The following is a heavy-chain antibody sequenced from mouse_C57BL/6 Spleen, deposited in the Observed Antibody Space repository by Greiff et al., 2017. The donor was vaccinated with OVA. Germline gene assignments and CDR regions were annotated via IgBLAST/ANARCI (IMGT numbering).Heavy chain of an antibody. J-gene: IGHJ3*01. D-gene: IGHD2-3*01. CDR2: IDPSDSYT. CDR1: GYTFNSYW. CDR3: ARWLLRDAY. Sequence: QVQLQQPGAELVKPGASVKLSCKASGYTFNSYWMQWVKQRPGQGLEWIGEIDPSDSYTNYNQKFKGKATLTVDTSSSTAYMQLSSLTSEDSAVYYCARWLLRDAYWGQGTLVTVSA. V-gene: IGHV1-50*01.